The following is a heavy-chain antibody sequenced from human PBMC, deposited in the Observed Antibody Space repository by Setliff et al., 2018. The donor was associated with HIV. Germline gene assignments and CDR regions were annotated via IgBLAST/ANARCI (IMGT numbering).Heavy chain of an antibody. V-gene: IGHV1-2*02. Sequence: ASVKVSCKASGYSFTGYFMHWVRRAPGQGLEWMGWINPNTGRTHYAPNFQGRVTMTRDTSITTAYMELSRLRSDDTAVYYCASGEYSYGYRFDYWGQGTLVTVSS. D-gene: IGHD5-18*01. J-gene: IGHJ4*02. CDR2: INPNTGRT. CDR3: ASGEYSYGYRFDY. CDR1: GYSFTGYF.